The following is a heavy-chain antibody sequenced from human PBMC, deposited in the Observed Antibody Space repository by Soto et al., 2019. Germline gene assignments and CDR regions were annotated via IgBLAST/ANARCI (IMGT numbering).Heavy chain of an antibody. D-gene: IGHD3-10*01. CDR2: ISSSSSYI. CDR3: ARDLRAPRGHNAFDI. J-gene: IGHJ3*02. V-gene: IGHV3-21*01. Sequence: PGGSLRLSCAASGVTFSSYSMDGVRQAPGKGLEWVSSISSSSSYIYYADSVKGRFTISRDNAKNSLYLQMNSLRAEDTAVYYCARDLRAPRGHNAFDIWGQGTMVTVSS. CDR1: GVTFSSYS.